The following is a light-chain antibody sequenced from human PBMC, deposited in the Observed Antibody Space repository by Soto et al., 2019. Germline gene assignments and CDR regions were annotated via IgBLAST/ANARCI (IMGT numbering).Light chain of an antibody. J-gene: IGLJ2*01. Sequence: SYELTQPPSVSVSPGQTAEITCSGDTLPKQFAYWYQRKPGQAPLLVISKDSERPSGIPERFSGSSSGTTVTLTVSGVQAEDGADYYCQSADYSGTYVVFGGGTKLTVL. CDR3: QSADYSGTYVV. V-gene: IGLV3-25*03. CDR1: TLPKQF. CDR2: KDS.